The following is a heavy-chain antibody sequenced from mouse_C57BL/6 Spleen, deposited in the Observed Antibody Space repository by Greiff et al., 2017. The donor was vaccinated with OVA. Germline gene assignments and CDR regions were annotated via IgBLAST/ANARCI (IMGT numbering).Heavy chain of an antibody. CDR2: ISSGGDYI. CDR3: TRDQMPSYRGYFDV. V-gene: IGHV5-9-1*02. CDR1: GFTFSSYA. Sequence: EVKLMESGEGLVKPGGSLKLSCAASGFTFSSYAMSWVRQTPEKRLEWVAYISSGGDYIYYADTVKGRFTISRDNARNNLYLQMSSLKSEDTAMYYWTRDQMPSYRGYFDVWGTGTTVTGSS. D-gene: IGHD6-1*01. J-gene: IGHJ1*03.